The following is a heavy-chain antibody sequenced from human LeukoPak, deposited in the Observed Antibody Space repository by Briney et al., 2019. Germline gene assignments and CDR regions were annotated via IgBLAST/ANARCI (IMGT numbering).Heavy chain of an antibody. CDR1: GFTFDDYA. CDR2: ISWNSGSI. D-gene: IGHD1-26*01. V-gene: IGHV3-9*01. CDR3: AKAAPGTRWELPDYFDY. J-gene: IGHJ4*02. Sequence: GRSLRLSCAASGFTFDDYAMHWVRQAPGKGLEWVSGISWNSGSIGYADSVKGRFTISRDNAKNSLYLQVNSLRAEDTALYYCAKAAPGTRWELPDYFDYWGQGTLVTVSS.